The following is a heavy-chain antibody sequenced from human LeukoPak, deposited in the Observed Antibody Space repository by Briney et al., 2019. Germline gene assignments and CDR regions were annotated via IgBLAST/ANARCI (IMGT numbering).Heavy chain of an antibody. CDR2: ISSSGSTI. D-gene: IGHD3-3*01. CDR3: AKDPVRGSHWSPHFDY. CDR1: GFTFSDYY. J-gene: IGHJ4*02. Sequence: GGSLRLSCAASGFTFSDYYMSWIRQAPGKGLEWVAYISSSGSTIYYADSVKGRFTISRDNAKNSLYLQMNSLRAEDTAVYYCAKDPVRGSHWSPHFDYWGQGTLVTVSS. V-gene: IGHV3-11*01.